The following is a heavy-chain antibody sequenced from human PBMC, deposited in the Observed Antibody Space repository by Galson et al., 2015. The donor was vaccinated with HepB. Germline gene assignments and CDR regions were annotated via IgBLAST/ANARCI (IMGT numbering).Heavy chain of an antibody. Sequence: SLRLSCAASGFTFGNFAMSWLRQPPGKGLEWVSAIGGSGSDTHYADSVKGRFTISRDNSRNTLYLQMNSLRVEDTAVYYCAKDAYSNNGLFDPFDIWGQGTTVTVSS. CDR3: AKDAYSNNGLFDPFDI. D-gene: IGHD4-11*01. J-gene: IGHJ3*02. CDR1: GFTFGNFA. CDR2: IGGSGSDT. V-gene: IGHV3-23*01.